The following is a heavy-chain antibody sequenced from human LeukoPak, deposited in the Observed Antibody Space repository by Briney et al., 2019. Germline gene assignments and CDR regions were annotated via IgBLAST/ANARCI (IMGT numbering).Heavy chain of an antibody. CDR2: INHSGST. D-gene: IGHD4-11*01. CDR1: GGSFSGYY. V-gene: IGHV4-34*09. CDR3: ARDHTETSSLNFRNYYYYGMDI. Sequence: SETLSLTCAVYGGSFSGYYWSWIRQPPGKGLEWIGEINHSGSTNYNPSLTSRVTMSVDTSKNQFSLKLSSVTAADTAIYYCARDHTETSSLNFRNYYYYGMDIWGQGATVIVSS. J-gene: IGHJ6*02.